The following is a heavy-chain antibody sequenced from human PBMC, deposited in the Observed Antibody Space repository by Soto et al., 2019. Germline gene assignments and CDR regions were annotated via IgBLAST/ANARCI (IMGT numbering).Heavy chain of an antibody. D-gene: IGHD5-18*01. CDR3: ARDGGTAMVLDP. Sequence: QVQLQESGPGLVKPSQTLSLTCTVSGASISSNGYYWNWIRQHPGTGLEWIGYIYHSGSTYYNPSLKGRFTISLDMSKNRFSLNLSSVTAADTAIYYCARDGGTAMVLDPWGQGTLVTVSS. J-gene: IGHJ5*02. CDR1: GASISSNGYY. V-gene: IGHV4-31*03. CDR2: IYHSGST.